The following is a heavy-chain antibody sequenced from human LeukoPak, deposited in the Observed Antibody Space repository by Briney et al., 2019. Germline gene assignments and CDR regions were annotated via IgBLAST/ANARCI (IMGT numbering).Heavy chain of an antibody. D-gene: IGHD6-13*01. CDR2: ISSSGSTI. CDR3: ASHSSWFRYGLDV. Sequence: GGSLRLSCAASGFTFSSYEMNWVRQAPGKGLEWVSYISSSGSTIYYADSVKGRFTISRDNSKNTLYLQMNSLRAEDTAVYYCASHSSWFRYGLDVWGQGTTVTVSS. V-gene: IGHV3-48*03. CDR1: GFTFSSYE. J-gene: IGHJ6*02.